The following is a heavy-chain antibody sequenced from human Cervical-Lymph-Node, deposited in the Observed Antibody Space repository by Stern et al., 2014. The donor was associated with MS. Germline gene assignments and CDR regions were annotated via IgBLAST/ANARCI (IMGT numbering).Heavy chain of an antibody. CDR1: RGSTSGPTY. D-gene: IGHD5-24*01. J-gene: IGHJ6*02. CDR2: VSNTGTN. CDR3: AKAQARWLGNEYSSYYGMDV. V-gene: IGHV4-61*02. Sequence: QLQLQESGPGLLKPSQTLSLTCTVSRGSTSGPTYWSWIRQPARKGLEWIGHVSNTGTNTYNPSLQNRVAISIDTSKKLISLRLNSVTVADTAVYFCAKAQARWLGNEYSSYYGMDVWGQGTTVTVSS.